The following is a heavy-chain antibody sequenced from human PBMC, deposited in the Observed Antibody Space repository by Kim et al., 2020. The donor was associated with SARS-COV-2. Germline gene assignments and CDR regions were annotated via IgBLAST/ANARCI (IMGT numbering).Heavy chain of an antibody. D-gene: IGHD3-16*01. V-gene: IGHV3-13*05. CDR2: DP. J-gene: IGHJ6*02. CDR3: ERVKGGGMDV. Sequence: DPYYPGSVKGRFTISRENAKNSLYLQRNSLGAGDTAVYYCERVKGGGMDVWGQGTTVTVSS.